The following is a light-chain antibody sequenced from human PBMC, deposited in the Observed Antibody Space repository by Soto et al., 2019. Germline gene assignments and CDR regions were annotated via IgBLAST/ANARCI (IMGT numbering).Light chain of an antibody. V-gene: IGKV3-20*01. CDR2: GAS. Sequence: EIVLTQSPGTLSLSPGERATLSCRASHSVSSSYLAWYQQNPGQAPRLLIYGASSRATGIPDRFSGSGSGTDFTLTISRLEPEGFAVYYCQQYGSSPPYTFGQGTKLEIK. J-gene: IGKJ2*01. CDR1: HSVSSSY. CDR3: QQYGSSPPYT.